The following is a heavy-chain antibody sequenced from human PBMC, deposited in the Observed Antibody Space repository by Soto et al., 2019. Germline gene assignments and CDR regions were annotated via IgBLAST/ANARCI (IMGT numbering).Heavy chain of an antibody. CDR2: IYHSGST. Sequence: SETLSLTCTVSGDSMRSGDYYWSWIRQSPGKGLEWIEYIYHSGSTYYNPSLQSSCFLSVDASKNQFSLSLSSVTAADTAVYYCARVSYETAAFDYWGQGTPVTVSS. V-gene: IGHV4-30-4*01. J-gene: IGHJ4*02. CDR1: GDSMRSGDYY. D-gene: IGHD6-25*01. CDR3: ARVSYETAAFDY.